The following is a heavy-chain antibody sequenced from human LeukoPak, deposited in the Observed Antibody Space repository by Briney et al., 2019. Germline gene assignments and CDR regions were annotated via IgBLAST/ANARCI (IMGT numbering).Heavy chain of an antibody. V-gene: IGHV1-18*01. CDR1: GYTFTSYV. CDR2: ISAYNGNT. D-gene: IGHD3-16*02. J-gene: IGHJ4*02. CDR3: ARATDYVWGSYRRYYYFDY. Sequence: ASVKVSCKASGYTFTSYVISWVRQAPGQGLEWMGWISAYNGNTNYAQKLQGRVTMTTDTSTTTTYMELRSLRSDDTAVCYCARATDYVWGSYRRYYYFDYWGQGTLVTVSS.